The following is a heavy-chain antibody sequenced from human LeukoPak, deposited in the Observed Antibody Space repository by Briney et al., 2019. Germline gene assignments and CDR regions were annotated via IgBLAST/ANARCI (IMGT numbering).Heavy chain of an antibody. J-gene: IGHJ6*03. CDR3: ARRNHYFYYMDV. CDR2: IFPSGSA. V-gene: IGHV4-4*09. CDR1: GGSIGSYY. Sequence: PSETLSLTCTVSGGSIGSYYWSWIRQSPVKGLEWIGYIFPSGSAFYNPSLESRVTISLDTSENQFSLTLSSVTAADTAVYYCARRNHYFYYMDVWGKGTTVTVSS.